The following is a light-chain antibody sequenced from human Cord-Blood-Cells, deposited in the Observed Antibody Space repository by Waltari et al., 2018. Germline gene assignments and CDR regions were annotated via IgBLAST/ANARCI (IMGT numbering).Light chain of an antibody. CDR2: AAS. V-gene: IGKV1-39*01. CDR3: QQSYSTPQVT. J-gene: IGKJ5*01. Sequence: DIQMTQSPSSLSASVGDRVTITCRASQSISSYLNWYQQKPGKAHKLLFYAASSLQSGVPSRFSGSGSGTDFTLTISSLQPEDFATYYCQQSYSTPQVTFGQGTRLEIK. CDR1: QSISSY.